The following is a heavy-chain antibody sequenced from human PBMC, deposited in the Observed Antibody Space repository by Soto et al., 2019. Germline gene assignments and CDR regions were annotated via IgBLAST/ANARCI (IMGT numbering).Heavy chain of an antibody. CDR1: GGSFSGYY. J-gene: IGHJ4*02. D-gene: IGHD2-2*01. V-gene: IGHV4-34*01. CDR3: ARLALHQPFDV. Sequence: SETLSLTCAVYGGSFSGYYWSWIRQPPGEGLEWIGEINHSGSTNYNPSLKSRVTISVDTSKNQFSLDLSSVTAADSAVYYCARLALHQPFDVWGQGTLVTVSS. CDR2: INHSGST.